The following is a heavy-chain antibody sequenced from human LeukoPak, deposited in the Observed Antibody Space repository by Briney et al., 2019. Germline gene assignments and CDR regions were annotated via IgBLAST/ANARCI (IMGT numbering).Heavy chain of an antibody. CDR1: GGSISSGGYY. J-gene: IGHJ3*02. CDR3: ARDSTIFGVVRAFDI. Sequence: SETLSLTCTVSGGSISSGGYYWSWIRQHPGKGLEWIGYIYYSGSTYYNPSLKSRVTISVDTSKNQFFLKLSSVTAADTAVYYCARDSTIFGVVRAFDIWGQGTMVTVSS. D-gene: IGHD3-3*01. CDR2: IYYSGST. V-gene: IGHV4-31*03.